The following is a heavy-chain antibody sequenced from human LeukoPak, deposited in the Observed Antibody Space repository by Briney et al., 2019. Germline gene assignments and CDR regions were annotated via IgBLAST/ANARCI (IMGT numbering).Heavy chain of an antibody. Sequence: GASVKVSCKASGYTFTSYDINWVRQATGQGLEWMGWMNPNSGNTGYAQKFQGRVTITRNTSISTAYMELSSLRSEDTAVYYSARRWFSPVPSRLPWYFDLWGRGTLVTVSS. V-gene: IGHV1-8*03. CDR3: ARRWFSPVPSRLPWYFDL. J-gene: IGHJ2*01. D-gene: IGHD2-21*02. CDR1: GYTFTSYD. CDR2: MNPNSGNT.